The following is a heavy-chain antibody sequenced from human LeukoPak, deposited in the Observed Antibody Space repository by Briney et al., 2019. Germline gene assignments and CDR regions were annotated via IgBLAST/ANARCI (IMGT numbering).Heavy chain of an antibody. CDR2: INHSGST. V-gene: IGHV4-34*01. Sequence: PSETLSLTCAVYGGSFSGYYWSWIRQPPGKGLEWIGEINHSGSTNYNPSLKSRVTISVDTSISLDTSKNQFSLNLSSVTAADTAVYYCAMNRGGSGWPNPGEFDYWAQGTLVTVSS. CDR3: AMNRGGSGWPNPGEFDY. CDR1: GGSFSGYY. J-gene: IGHJ4*02. D-gene: IGHD6-19*01.